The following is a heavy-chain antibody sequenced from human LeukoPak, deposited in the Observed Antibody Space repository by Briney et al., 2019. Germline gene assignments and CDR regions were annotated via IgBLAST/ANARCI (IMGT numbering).Heavy chain of an antibody. D-gene: IGHD6-6*01. J-gene: IGHJ4*02. CDR2: IKSKTDGGTT. CDR1: GFTLRNAW. CDR3: TAEYYSSSVDY. Sequence: GGSLRLSCAASGFTLRNAWMSWVRQAPGKGVEGVGRIKSKTDGGTTDYAAPGKGRFTISRDDSKNPLYLQMNSLKTEDSAVYYCTAEYYSSSVDYWGQGTLVTVSS. V-gene: IGHV3-15*01.